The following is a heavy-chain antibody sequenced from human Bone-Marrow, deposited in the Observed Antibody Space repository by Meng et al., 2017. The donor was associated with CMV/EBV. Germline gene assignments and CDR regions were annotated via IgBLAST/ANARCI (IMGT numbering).Heavy chain of an antibody. CDR1: GYTFTSYG. V-gene: IGHV1-18*01. CDR2: ISAYNGNT. CDR3: ARAVGSGSYGWIDP. D-gene: IGHD3-10*01. J-gene: IGHJ5*02. Sequence: RLVQSGAEVKRPGASVTVACKASGYTFTSYGISWVRQAPGQGLEWMGWISAYNGNTNYAQKLQGRVTMTTDTSTSTAYMELRSLRSDDTAVYYCARAVGSGSYGWIDPWGQGTLVTVSS.